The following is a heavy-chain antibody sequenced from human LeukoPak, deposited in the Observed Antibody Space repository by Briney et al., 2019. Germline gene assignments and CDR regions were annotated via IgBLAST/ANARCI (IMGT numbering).Heavy chain of an antibody. CDR1: GGTFSSYA. J-gene: IGHJ4*02. CDR2: IIPIFGTA. CDR3: ARVPDIYCPSTSCVDY. D-gene: IGHD2-2*01. Sequence: VASVKVSCKASGGTFSSYAISWVRQAPGQGLEWMGGIIPIFGTANYAQKFQGRVTITADESTSTAYMELSSLRFDDTAVYYCARVPDIYCPSTSCVDYWGQGTLVTVSS. V-gene: IGHV1-69*13.